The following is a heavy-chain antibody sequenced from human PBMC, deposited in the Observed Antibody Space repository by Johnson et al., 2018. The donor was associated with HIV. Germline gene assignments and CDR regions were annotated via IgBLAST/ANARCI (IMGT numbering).Heavy chain of an antibody. Sequence: QMQLVESGGGVVQPGRSLRLSCAASAFTFRSYSMHWVRQAPGKGLEWVAVISYDGSNKYYADSVKGRFTISRDNSKNTLYLQMNSLRAEDTAVYYCTTDPYGGRRDAFEIWGQGTMVTVSS. CDR2: ISYDGSNK. V-gene: IGHV3-30*04. CDR3: TTDPYGGRRDAFEI. J-gene: IGHJ3*02. CDR1: AFTFRSYS. D-gene: IGHD1-26*01.